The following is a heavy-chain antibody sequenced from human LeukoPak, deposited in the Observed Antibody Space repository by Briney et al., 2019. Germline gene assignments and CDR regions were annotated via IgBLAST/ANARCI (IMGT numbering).Heavy chain of an antibody. J-gene: IGHJ4*02. CDR2: ISGSGGST. CDR3: RGGSGTFDY. Sequence: ETLSLTCTVSGGSISSYYWSWVRQAPGKGLEWVSAISGSGGSTYYADSVKGRFTISRDNSKNTLYLQMNSLRAEDTAVYYCRGGSGTFDYWGQGTLVTVSS. CDR1: GGSISSYY. V-gene: IGHV3-23*01. D-gene: IGHD1-14*01.